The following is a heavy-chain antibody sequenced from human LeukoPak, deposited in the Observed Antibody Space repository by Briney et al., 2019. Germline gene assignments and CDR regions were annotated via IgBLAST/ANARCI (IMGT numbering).Heavy chain of an antibody. CDR3: ARATYDILTGYFYDY. Sequence: GGSLRLSCAASGFSVSGNHMSWVRQAPGKGLEWVSVIYSGGATYYADSVKGRFTISRDYSKNTLYLQMNSLRAEDTAVYYCARATYDILTGYFYDYWGQGTLVTVSS. V-gene: IGHV3-53*01. J-gene: IGHJ4*02. D-gene: IGHD3-9*01. CDR1: GFSVSGNH. CDR2: IYSGGAT.